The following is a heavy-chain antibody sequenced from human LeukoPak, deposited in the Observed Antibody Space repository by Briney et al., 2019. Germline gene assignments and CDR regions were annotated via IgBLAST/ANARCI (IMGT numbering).Heavy chain of an antibody. D-gene: IGHD6-19*01. CDR1: GFTFSSYS. CDR3: AGQGGYTSVWYSLDN. Sequence: GGSLRLSCAASGFTFSSYSMNWVRQAPGKGLEWISYISTSSSTIYYADSMKGRFTISRDNAKDSLYLQMNSLRDEDTAVYYCAGQGGYTSVWYSLDNWGQGTLVTVSS. J-gene: IGHJ4*02. V-gene: IGHV3-48*02. CDR2: ISTSSSTI.